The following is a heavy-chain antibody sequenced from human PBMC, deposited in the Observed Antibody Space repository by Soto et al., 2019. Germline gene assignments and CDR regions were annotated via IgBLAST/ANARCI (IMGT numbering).Heavy chain of an antibody. J-gene: IGHJ3*02. V-gene: IGHV3-48*03. CDR1: GFTFSSYE. CDR2: ISSSGSTI. CDR3: ASEFTWEQRPFDI. D-gene: IGHD1-26*01. Sequence: EVQLVESGGGLVQPGGSLRLSCAASGFTFSSYEMNWVRQALGKGLEWVSYISSSGSTIYYADSVKGRFTISRDNAKNSLYLQMNSLRAEDTAVYYCASEFTWEQRPFDIWGQGTMVTVSS.